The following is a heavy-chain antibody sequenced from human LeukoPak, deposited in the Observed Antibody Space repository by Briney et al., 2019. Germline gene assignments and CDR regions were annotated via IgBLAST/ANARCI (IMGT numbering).Heavy chain of an antibody. CDR1: GGSISSYY. CDR3: ASTWRQDNSNYIFDY. CDR2: IYYSGST. V-gene: IGHV4-59*01. Sequence: SETLSLTCTVSGGSISSYYWSWIRQPPGKGLEWIGYIYYSGSTNYNPSLKSRVTISVDTSKNQFSLKLSSVTAADTAVYYCASTWRQDNSNYIFDYWGQGTLVTVSS. J-gene: IGHJ4*02. D-gene: IGHD4-11*01.